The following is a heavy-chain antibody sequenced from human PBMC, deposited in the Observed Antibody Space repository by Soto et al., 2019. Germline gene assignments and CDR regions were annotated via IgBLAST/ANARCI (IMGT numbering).Heavy chain of an antibody. CDR2: FYYGESP. J-gene: IGHJ4*02. D-gene: IGHD3-10*01. Sequence: QLHLQESGPGLVKPSETLSLTCTVSSGSVNFTNFYWGWIRQPPGKGLEWIGTFYYGESPYYNPSLRSRVTISVDTSNNHLSLRLNSVTAADTALYYCARMTMTGSGGRGWFDYWGQGALVTVSS. V-gene: IGHV4-39*02. CDR3: ARMTMTGSGGRGWFDY. CDR1: SGSVNFTNFY.